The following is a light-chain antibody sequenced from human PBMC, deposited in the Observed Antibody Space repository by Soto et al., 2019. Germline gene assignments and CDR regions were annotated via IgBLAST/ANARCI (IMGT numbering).Light chain of an antibody. V-gene: IGLV2-14*01. Sequence: QSVLTQPASVSGSPGQSITIYCTGTSSDVGGYDFVSWYQHHPGKAPKLIIYEVRTRPSGVSDRFSGSKSGNTASLTISGLQAEDEADYYCSSYTSDWGVFGTGTKLTVL. CDR2: EVR. CDR1: SSDVGGYDF. J-gene: IGLJ1*01. CDR3: SSYTSDWGV.